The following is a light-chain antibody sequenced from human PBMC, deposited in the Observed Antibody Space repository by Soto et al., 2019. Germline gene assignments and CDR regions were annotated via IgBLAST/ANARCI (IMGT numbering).Light chain of an antibody. Sequence: DIQMTQSPSSLSASVGDRVTITCRGSQDIYKYLAWFQQKPGKAPKLLIFDASTLHSGVPPRFSGSGSGTDFTLTISGLQPDDVATYYCQNYNRAPRTFGQGTQVEIK. CDR1: QDIYKY. J-gene: IGKJ1*01. V-gene: IGKV1-27*01. CDR2: DAS. CDR3: QNYNRAPRT.